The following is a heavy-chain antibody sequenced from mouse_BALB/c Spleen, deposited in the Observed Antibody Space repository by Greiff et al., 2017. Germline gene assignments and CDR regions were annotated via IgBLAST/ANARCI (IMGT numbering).Heavy chain of an antibody. CDR2: ISSGGSYT. V-gene: IGHV5-9-3*01. CDR3: ARHYRYDGWYFDV. Sequence: DVQLVESGGGLVKPGGSLKLSCAASGFTFSSYAMSWVRQTPEKRLEWVATISSGGSYTYYPDSVKGRFTISRDNAKNTLYLQMSSLRSEDTAMYYCARHYRYDGWYFDVWGAGTTVTVSS. CDR1: GFTFSSYA. J-gene: IGHJ1*01. D-gene: IGHD2-14*01.